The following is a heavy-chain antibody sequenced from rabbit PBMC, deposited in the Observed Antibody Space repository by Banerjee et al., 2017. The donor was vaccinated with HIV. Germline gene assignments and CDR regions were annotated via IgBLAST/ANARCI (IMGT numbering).Heavy chain of an antibody. V-gene: IGHV1S45*01. Sequence: QEQLEESGGDLVKPEGSLTLTCKASGFSFSNKYVMCWVRQAPGRGLEWIACIETTGSSTYTYYANWAKGRFTISKTSSTTMTLQMTSLTAADTATYFCARDLAGVIGWNFNLWGQGTLVTVS. CDR2: IETTGSSTYT. D-gene: IGHD4-1*01. CDR1: GFSFSNKYV. CDR3: ARDLAGVIGWNFNL. J-gene: IGHJ4*01.